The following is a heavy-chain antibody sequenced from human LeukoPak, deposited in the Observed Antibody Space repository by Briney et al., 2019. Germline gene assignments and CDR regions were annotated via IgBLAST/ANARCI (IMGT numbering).Heavy chain of an antibody. J-gene: IGHJ3*02. CDR1: GFTLSSYK. V-gene: IGHV3-48*04. D-gene: IGHD3-22*01. CDR3: AGARSGYFSDAFDI. CDR2: IRSDSSTI. Sequence: GGSLRLSCAASGFTLSSYKMNWVRQAPGKGLEWVSYIRSDSSTIYYAHSVEGRFTISRDNAQKSLYLQMNSLRAEDTAVYYCAGARSGYFSDAFDIWGQGTMVTVSS.